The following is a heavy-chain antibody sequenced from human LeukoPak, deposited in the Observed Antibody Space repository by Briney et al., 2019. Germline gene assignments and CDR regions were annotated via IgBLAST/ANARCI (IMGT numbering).Heavy chain of an antibody. V-gene: IGHV3-48*03. J-gene: IGHJ4*02. CDR2: ISTTGRTI. CDR3: AKGGNTLVEVDY. Sequence: PGGSLRLSCAASGFTFSSYEMNWVRQAPGKGLEWVSFISTTGRTIYYADSVKGRITISRDNSKNTLYLQMNSLRAEDTAVYYCAKGGNTLVEVDYWGQGTLVTVSS. CDR1: GFTFSSYE. D-gene: IGHD2-15*01.